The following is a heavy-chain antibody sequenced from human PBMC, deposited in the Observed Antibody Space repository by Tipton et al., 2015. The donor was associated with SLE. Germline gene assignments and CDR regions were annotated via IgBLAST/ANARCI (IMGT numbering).Heavy chain of an antibody. CDR2: ISHSGST. V-gene: IGHV4-34*01. D-gene: IGHD3-10*01. CDR1: GGSFSGYY. Sequence: LRLSCAVYGGSFSGYYWSWIRQSPGKGLEWIGEISHSGSTNYSPSLKSRVTISGDTSKNQFSLKLSSVTAADTAVYFCANVNYYFDYWGQGTLVTVSS. CDR3: ANVNYYFDY. J-gene: IGHJ4*02.